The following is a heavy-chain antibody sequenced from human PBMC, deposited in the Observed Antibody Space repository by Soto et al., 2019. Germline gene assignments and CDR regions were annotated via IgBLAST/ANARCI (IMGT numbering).Heavy chain of an antibody. D-gene: IGHD2-2*01. CDR2: ISYDGINT. CDR3: AKDFLSYCSSTSCYGMDV. J-gene: IGHJ6*02. V-gene: IGHV3-30*18. Sequence: GGSLRLSCAASEFTFSHYGMHWVRQAPGKGLEWVALISYDGINTYYADSVKGRFTISRDNFKNTLYLQLNSLRAEDTAVSYCAKDFLSYCSSTSCYGMDVWGQGTTVTVSS. CDR1: EFTFSHYG.